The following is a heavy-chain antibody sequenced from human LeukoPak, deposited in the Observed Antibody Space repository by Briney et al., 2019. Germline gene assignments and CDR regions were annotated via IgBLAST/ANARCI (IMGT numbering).Heavy chain of an antibody. CDR1: DDSFSSHY. D-gene: IGHD4-17*01. J-gene: IGHJ3*02. Sequence: SETLSLTCAVSDDSFSSHYWTWIRQPPGKGLEWIGYISYIGSTNYNPSLKSRVTISIDTSKNESSLKLTSVTAADTAVYYCARDLVTVTKGFDIWGQGTMVTVSS. V-gene: IGHV4-59*11. CDR2: ISYIGST. CDR3: ARDLVTVTKGFDI.